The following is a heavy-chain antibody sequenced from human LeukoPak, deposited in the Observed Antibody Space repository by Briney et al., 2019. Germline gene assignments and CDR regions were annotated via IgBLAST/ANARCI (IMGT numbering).Heavy chain of an antibody. CDR1: GYTFTGYY. CDR2: INSNSGDT. Sequence: ASVKVSCKASGYTFTGYYVHWVRQAPGQGLEWMGRINSNSGDTKYAQKFQGRVTMTRATSIGLAYMELSRLKSDDTAVYYCATSRFLEWLYLLDYWGQGTLVTVSS. CDR3: ATSRFLEWLYLLDY. V-gene: IGHV1-2*06. J-gene: IGHJ4*02. D-gene: IGHD3-3*01.